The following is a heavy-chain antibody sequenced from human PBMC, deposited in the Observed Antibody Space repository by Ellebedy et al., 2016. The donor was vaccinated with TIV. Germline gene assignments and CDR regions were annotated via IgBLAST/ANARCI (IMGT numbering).Heavy chain of an antibody. CDR3: ALNTGLGGWGVGNPFDV. V-gene: IGHV4-39*02. CDR2: IYSTGTT. CDR1: GGSINIKNYS. D-gene: IGHD1-26*01. J-gene: IGHJ3*01. Sequence: SETLSLXXSVSGGSINIKNYSWGWIRQPPGKGLEWIATIYSTGTTYYHPSLKSRVTISVDTSKNHFSLELSSVTAADTAVYFCALNTGLGGWGVGNPFDVWGQGTMVSVSS.